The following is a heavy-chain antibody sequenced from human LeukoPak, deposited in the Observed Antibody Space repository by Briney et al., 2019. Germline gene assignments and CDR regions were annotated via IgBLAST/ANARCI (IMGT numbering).Heavy chain of an antibody. CDR1: GFTFSSYA. CDR2: ISYDESNK. J-gene: IGHJ4*02. CDR3: ARDGRHYYDSSSYQGSFDY. V-gene: IGHV3-30-3*01. Sequence: GGSLRLSCAASGFTFSSYAMHWVRQAPGKGLEGVALISYDESNKYYADSVKGRFTISRDYSKNTLYLQMNSLRAEDMAVYYCARDGRHYYDSSSYQGSFDYWGQGTLVAVSS. D-gene: IGHD3-22*01.